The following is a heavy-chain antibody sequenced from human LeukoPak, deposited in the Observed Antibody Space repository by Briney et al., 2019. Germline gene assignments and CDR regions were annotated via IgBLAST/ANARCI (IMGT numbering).Heavy chain of an antibody. CDR3: YCSGGTCYSEGAV. CDR2: TYYRSKWYN. D-gene: IGHD2-15*01. J-gene: IGHJ4*02. Sequence: SQTLSLTCAVSGDSVSRNSVTWNWIRQSPSRGLEWLGRTYYRSKWYNDYAASVKSRITINADTSKNQFSLQLNSVTPGDTAVYYCYCSGGTCYSEGAVWGQGTLVTVSS. CDR1: GDSVSRNSVT. V-gene: IGHV6-1*01.